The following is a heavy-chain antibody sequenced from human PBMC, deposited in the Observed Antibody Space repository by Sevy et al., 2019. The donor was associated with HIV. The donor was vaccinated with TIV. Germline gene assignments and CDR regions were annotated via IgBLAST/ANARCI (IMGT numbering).Heavy chain of an antibody. CDR1: GFTFSSYA. CDR2: ISSNGGST. V-gene: IGHV3-64*01. D-gene: IGHD3-3*01. Sequence: GGSLRLSCAASGFTFSSYAMHWVRQAPGKGLEYVSAISSNGGSTYYANSVKGRFTISRDNSKNTLYLQMGSLRAEDMAVYYCARDRDYDFWSGENYFDYWGQGTLVTVSS. J-gene: IGHJ4*02. CDR3: ARDRDYDFWSGENYFDY.